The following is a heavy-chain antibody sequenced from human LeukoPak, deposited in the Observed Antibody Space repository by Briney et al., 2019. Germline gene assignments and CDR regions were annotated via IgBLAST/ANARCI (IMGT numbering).Heavy chain of an antibody. Sequence: GGSLRLSCAASGFTFSSYGMHWARQAPGKGLEWVAFIRYDGSNKYYADSVKGRFTISRDNSKNTLYLQMNSLRAEDTAVYYCAAYCSSTSCQGGFDPWGQGTLVTVSS. CDR2: IRYDGSNK. CDR3: AAYCSSTSCQGGFDP. J-gene: IGHJ5*02. D-gene: IGHD2-2*01. V-gene: IGHV3-30*02. CDR1: GFTFSSYG.